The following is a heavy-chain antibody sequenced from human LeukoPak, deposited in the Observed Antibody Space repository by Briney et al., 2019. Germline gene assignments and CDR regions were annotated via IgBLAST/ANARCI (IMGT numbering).Heavy chain of an antibody. D-gene: IGHD3-22*01. CDR1: GDSISSGDYY. V-gene: IGHV4-61*02. J-gene: IGHJ3*02. CDR3: ARGPYSYDSSGAFDI. Sequence: SQTLSLSCTVSGDSISSGDYYWSWIRQPAGKGLEWIGRISSSGSTNYNPSLKSRVTISVDTSKNQFSLKLSSVTAADTAVYFCARGPYSYDSSGAFDIWGQGTMVTVSS. CDR2: ISSSGST.